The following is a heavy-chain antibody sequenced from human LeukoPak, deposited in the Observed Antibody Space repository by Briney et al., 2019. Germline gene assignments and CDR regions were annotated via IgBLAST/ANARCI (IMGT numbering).Heavy chain of an antibody. CDR1: GFTFSSYS. J-gene: IGHJ3*02. CDR3: ARGLGSGRHAFDI. V-gene: IGHV3-48*01. Sequence: GSLRLSCAASGFTFSSYSMNWVRQAPGKGLEWVSYISSSSSTIYYADSVKGRFTISRDNAKSSLYLQMNSLRAEDTAVYYCARGLGSGRHAFDIWGQGTMVTVSS. D-gene: IGHD3-10*01. CDR2: ISSSSSTI.